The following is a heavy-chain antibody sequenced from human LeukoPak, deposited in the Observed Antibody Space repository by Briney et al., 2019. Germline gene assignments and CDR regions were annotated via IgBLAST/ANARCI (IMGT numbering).Heavy chain of an antibody. J-gene: IGHJ4*02. D-gene: IGHD6-13*01. Sequence: SETLSLTCTVSGGSISSYYWSWIRQPPGKGLEWIGYIYYSGSTNYNPSLKSRVTMSVDTSKKQLSLKLSSVTAADTAVYYCARAGEELVLVDYWGQGTLVTVSS. CDR1: GGSISSYY. CDR2: IYYSGST. V-gene: IGHV4-59*01. CDR3: ARAGEELVLVDY.